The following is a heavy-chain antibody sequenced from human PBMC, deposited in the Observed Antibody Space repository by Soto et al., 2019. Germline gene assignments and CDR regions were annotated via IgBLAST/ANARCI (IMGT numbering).Heavy chain of an antibody. J-gene: IGHJ6*02. Sequence: GASVKVSCKASGGTFSSYTISWVRQAPGQGLEWMGRIIPILGIANYAQKFQGRVTVTADKSTSTAYMELSSLRSEDTAVYYCAALEVGYLFMDVWGQGTTVTVSS. CDR3: AALEVGYLFMDV. D-gene: IGHD6-25*01. V-gene: IGHV1-69*02. CDR1: GGTFSSYT. CDR2: IIPILGIA.